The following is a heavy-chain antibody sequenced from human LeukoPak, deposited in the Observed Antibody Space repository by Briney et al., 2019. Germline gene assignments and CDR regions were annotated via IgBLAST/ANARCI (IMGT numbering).Heavy chain of an antibody. D-gene: IGHD3-16*01. CDR2: IWYDGSDK. CDR1: GFTFSNYG. Sequence: GRSLRLSCAASGFTFSNYGMHWVRQAPGKGLEWVAVIWYDGSDKYYVDSVKGRFTISRDNSRNTLYLQMSNLRAEDTAVYFCARGGGLDVWGQGATVTVSS. CDR3: ARGGGLDV. J-gene: IGHJ6*02. V-gene: IGHV3-33*01.